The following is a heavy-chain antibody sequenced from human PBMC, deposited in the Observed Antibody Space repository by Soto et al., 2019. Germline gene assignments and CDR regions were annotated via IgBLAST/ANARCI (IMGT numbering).Heavy chain of an antibody. V-gene: IGHV1-18*01. D-gene: IGHD2-15*01. J-gene: IGHJ4*02. CDR1: GYTFSSYG. Sequence: QVQLVQSGAEVKKPGASVKISCKAAGYTFSSYGITGVRQAPGQGLEWMGWISADKGDTNSAQKLQGRVTMTTDTSTITAYMELRSLRSDDTALYYCARTPRHSQYFDYWGQGTLVTVSS. CDR3: ARTPRHSQYFDY. CDR2: ISADKGDT.